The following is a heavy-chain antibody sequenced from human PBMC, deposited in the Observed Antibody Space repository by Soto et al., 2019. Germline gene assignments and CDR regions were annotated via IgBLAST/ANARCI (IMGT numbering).Heavy chain of an antibody. CDR2: ISAYNGNT. CDR3: ARNARELLLPQN. CDR1: GYTFTSYG. J-gene: IGHJ4*02. Sequence: ASVKVSFKASGYTFTSYGISWVRQAPGQGLEWMGWISAYNGNTNYAQKLQGRVTMTTDTSTSTAYMELRSLRSDDTAVYYCARNARELLLPQNWGQGTLVTVSS. V-gene: IGHV1-18*01. D-gene: IGHD1-26*01.